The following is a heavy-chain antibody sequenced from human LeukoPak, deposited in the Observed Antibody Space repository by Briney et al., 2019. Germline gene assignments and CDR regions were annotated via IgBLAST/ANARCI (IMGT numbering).Heavy chain of an antibody. Sequence: GGSLRLSCAASGFTFSSYGMSWVRQAPGKGLEWVSVISGGGDNTYHADSVKGRFTISRDNSKNTLYLQMNSLRAEDTAVYYCATSRTFDYWGQGTLVTVSS. CDR3: ATSRTFDY. V-gene: IGHV3-23*01. CDR2: ISGGGDNT. J-gene: IGHJ4*02. CDR1: GFTFSSYG.